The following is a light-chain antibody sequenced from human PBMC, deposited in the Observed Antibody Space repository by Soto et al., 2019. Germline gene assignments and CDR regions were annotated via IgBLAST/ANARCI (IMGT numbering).Light chain of an antibody. V-gene: IGKV1-17*03. CDR3: QQHAAYPRD. Sequence: DIQVTQSPSAMSAAVGDRVTITCRTSQDISNRLGWFQQRPGKAPKRLISSASTLETGVPSRFSGTGSGTVFTLTISSLQPEDFATYYCQQHAAYPRDFGQGTKVEMK. J-gene: IGKJ1*01. CDR1: QDISNR. CDR2: SAS.